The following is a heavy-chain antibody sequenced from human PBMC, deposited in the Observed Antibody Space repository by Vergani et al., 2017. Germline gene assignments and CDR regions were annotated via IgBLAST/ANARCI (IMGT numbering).Heavy chain of an antibody. CDR1: GFTFSSSS. CDR3: ATKSCRTPVCQIGYFRE. CDR2: ISYDGTQK. J-gene: IGHJ1*01. D-gene: IGHD1-1*01. V-gene: IGHV3-30*03. Sequence: VQLVESGGGLVQPGGSLRLSCAASGFTFSSSSMHWVRQAPGKGLEWVAVISYDGTQKYYADSVKGRFTISRDNSKSTLYLQMNSLRTEDTAVYYCATKSCRTPVCQIGYFREWGQGTLVTVSS.